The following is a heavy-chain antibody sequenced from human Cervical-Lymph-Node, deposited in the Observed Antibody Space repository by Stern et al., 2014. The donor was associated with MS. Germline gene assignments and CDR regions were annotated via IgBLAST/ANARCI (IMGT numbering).Heavy chain of an antibody. CDR1: GGSFSGYS. Sequence: QVQLQQWGAGLSKPSETLSLTCAVYGGSFSGYSWSWIRQPPGKGLEWIGEINHSGSPNYNPSLKRRLTITVDTYKNQFSLKLSSVTAADTAVYYCARGGQPLLPPGGYWGQGTLVTVSS. D-gene: IGHD2-21*02. J-gene: IGHJ4*02. V-gene: IGHV4-34*01. CDR2: INHSGSP. CDR3: ARGGQPLLPPGGY.